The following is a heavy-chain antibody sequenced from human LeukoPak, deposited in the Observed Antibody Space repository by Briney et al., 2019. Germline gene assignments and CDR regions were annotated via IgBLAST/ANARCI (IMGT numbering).Heavy chain of an antibody. J-gene: IGHJ4*02. D-gene: IGHD5-12*01. Sequence: GGSLRLSCAGSGFTFVNAWLSWVRQAPGKGLEWVGHIKSKMDGGTTDYAAPVKGRFTISRDDSKNALYLHMNSPETEDTAVYYCAKTSGYDWALDYWGQGTLVTVSS. CDR1: GFTFVNAW. V-gene: IGHV3-15*01. CDR3: AKTSGYDWALDY. CDR2: IKSKMDGGTT.